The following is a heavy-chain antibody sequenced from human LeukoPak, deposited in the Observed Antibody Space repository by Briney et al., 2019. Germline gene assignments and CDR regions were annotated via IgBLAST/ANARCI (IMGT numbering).Heavy chain of an antibody. CDR2: ISGSGGST. J-gene: IGHJ6*02. D-gene: IGHD6-13*01. CDR3: AKEQIAAAVSYYYYYGMDV. CDR1: GFTFSSYA. Sequence: GGSLRLSCAASGFTFSSYAMSWVRQAPGKGLEWVSAISGSGGSTYYADSVKGRFTISRDNSKNTLYLQMNSLRAEDTAVYYCAKEQIAAAVSYYYYYGMDVWGQGTTVTVSS. V-gene: IGHV3-23*01.